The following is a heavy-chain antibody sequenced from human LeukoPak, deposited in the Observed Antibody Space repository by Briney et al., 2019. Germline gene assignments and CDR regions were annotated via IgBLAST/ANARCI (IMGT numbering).Heavy chain of an antibody. CDR2: IYYSGST. V-gene: IGHV4-39*01. Sequence: SETLSLTCTVSGGSISGSSYYWGWIRQPPGKGLEWIGSIYYSGSTYYNPSLKSRVTISVDTSKNQFSLKLSSVTAADTAVYYCARHHRCALLRYFDWFFDYWGQGTLVTVSS. CDR3: ARHHRCALLRYFDWFFDY. D-gene: IGHD3-9*01. CDR1: GGSISGSSYY. J-gene: IGHJ4*02.